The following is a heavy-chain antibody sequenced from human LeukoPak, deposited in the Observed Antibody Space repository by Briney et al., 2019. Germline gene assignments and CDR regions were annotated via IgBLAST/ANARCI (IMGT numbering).Heavy chain of an antibody. CDR1: GGSISSYY. D-gene: IGHD5-12*01. CDR3: ARDGSGYDYVYYYGMDV. Sequence: SQTLSLTCTVSGGSISSYYWSWIRQPPGKGLEWNGYIYYSGSTNYNPSLKSRVTISVDTSKNQFSLKLSSVTAADTAVYYCARDGSGYDYVYYYGMDVWGQGTTVTVSS. V-gene: IGHV4-59*01. CDR2: IYYSGST. J-gene: IGHJ6*02.